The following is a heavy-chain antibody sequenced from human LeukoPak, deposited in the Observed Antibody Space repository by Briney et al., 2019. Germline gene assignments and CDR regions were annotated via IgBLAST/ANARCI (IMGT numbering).Heavy chain of an antibody. D-gene: IGHD2-15*01. CDR3: AREDPTVYVGDAVVVDY. Sequence: SETLSLTCTVSGGSISSYYWSWIRQPPGKGLEWIGYIYSSGSTNYNPSLKSRVTISVDTSKNQFSLKLSSVTAADTAVYYCAREDPTVYVGDAVVVDYWGQGTLVTVSS. V-gene: IGHV4-59*12. CDR2: IYSSGST. CDR1: GGSISSYY. J-gene: IGHJ4*02.